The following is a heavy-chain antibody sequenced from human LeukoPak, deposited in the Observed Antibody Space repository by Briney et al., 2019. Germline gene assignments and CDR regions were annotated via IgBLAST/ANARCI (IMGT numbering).Heavy chain of an antibody. CDR3: ARGIRYSYAH. Sequence: ASVKVSCKASGYIFSKYDINWVRQATGQGLEWMGWMNPNSGNTGYAQKFQGRVTMTRNTSISTAYMELGSLRSEDTAVYYCARGIRYSYAHWGQGTLVTVSS. CDR1: GYIFSKYD. D-gene: IGHD5-18*01. V-gene: IGHV1-8*01. J-gene: IGHJ4*02. CDR2: MNPNSGNT.